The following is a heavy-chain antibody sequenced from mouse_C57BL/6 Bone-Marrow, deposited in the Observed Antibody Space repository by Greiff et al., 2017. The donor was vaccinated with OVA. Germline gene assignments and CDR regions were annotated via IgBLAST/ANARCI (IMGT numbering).Heavy chain of an antibody. CDR3: ARHEDGYYASYFDY. CDR1: GYAFSSSW. J-gene: IGHJ2*01. D-gene: IGHD2-3*01. CDR2: IYPGDGDP. V-gene: IGHV1-82*01. Sequence: VKLQESGPELVKPGASVKISCKASGYAFSSSWMNWVKQRPGKGLEWIGRIYPGDGDPNYNGKFKGKATLTADKSSSTAYMQLSSLTSEDCAVYVWARHEDGYYASYFDYWGQGTTLTVSS.